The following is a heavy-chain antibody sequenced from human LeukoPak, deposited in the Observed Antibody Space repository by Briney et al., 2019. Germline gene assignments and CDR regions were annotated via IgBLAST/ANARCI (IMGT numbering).Heavy chain of an antibody. Sequence: GASVKVSCKASGYAFTSYYMHWVRQAPGQGLEWMGIINTSGGRTTYAQNFQGRVTMTRDTSTSTVYMELSSLRSEDTALYYCARESVRNWLDPWGQGTLVTVAS. D-gene: IGHD3-3*01. CDR3: ARESVRNWLDP. J-gene: IGHJ5*02. CDR1: GYAFTSYY. V-gene: IGHV1-46*01. CDR2: INTSGGRT.